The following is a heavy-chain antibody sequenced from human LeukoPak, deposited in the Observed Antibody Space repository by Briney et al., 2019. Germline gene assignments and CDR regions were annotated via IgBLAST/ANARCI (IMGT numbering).Heavy chain of an antibody. D-gene: IGHD6-13*01. Sequence: ASVKVSCKASGYTFTGYYMHWVRQAPGQGLEWMGWINPNSGGTNYAQKFQGRVTMTRDTSISTACMELSRLRSDDTAVYYCATEIQAAAGLDYWGQGTLVTVSS. CDR1: GYTFTGYY. V-gene: IGHV1-2*02. CDR3: ATEIQAAAGLDY. CDR2: INPNSGGT. J-gene: IGHJ4*02.